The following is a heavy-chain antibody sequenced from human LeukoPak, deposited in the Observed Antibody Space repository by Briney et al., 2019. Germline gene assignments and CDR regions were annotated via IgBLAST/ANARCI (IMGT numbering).Heavy chain of an antibody. Sequence: GGSLRLSCAASGFTFSRCWMTWVRQAPGKGLEWVSGLTDSGDETYYTDSVKGRFTVSRDNSKNTLSLQMNSLRAEDTAVYYCAKKYRWNQHAFDIWGQGTMVTVSS. V-gene: IGHV3-23*01. CDR1: GFTFSRCW. D-gene: IGHD6-6*01. CDR2: LTDSGDET. J-gene: IGHJ3*02. CDR3: AKKYRWNQHAFDI.